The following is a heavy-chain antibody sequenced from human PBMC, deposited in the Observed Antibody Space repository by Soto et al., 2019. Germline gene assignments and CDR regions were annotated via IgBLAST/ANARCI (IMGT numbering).Heavy chain of an antibody. CDR1: GYTFTSYY. D-gene: IGHD3-3*01. J-gene: IGHJ5*02. CDR2: INPSGGST. V-gene: IGHV1-46*01. Sequence: ASVKVSCKASGYTFTSYYMHWVRQAPGQGLEWMGIINPSGGSTSYAQKFQGRVTMTRDTSTSTVYMELSSLRSEDTAVYYCARDRLRVLRFLEWPPVVWGEPSSASQNNWFDPWGQGTLVTVSS. CDR3: ARDRLRVLRFLEWPPVVWGEPSSASQNNWFDP.